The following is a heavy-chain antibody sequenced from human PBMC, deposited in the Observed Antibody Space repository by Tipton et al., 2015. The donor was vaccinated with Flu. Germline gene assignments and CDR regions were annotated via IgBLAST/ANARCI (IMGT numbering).Heavy chain of an antibody. CDR3: ATRDAWYVGY. J-gene: IGHJ4*02. CDR2: VDPLDGDT. CDR1: GYTFSDYY. D-gene: IGHD6-13*01. V-gene: IGHV1-69-2*01. Sequence: QLVQSGAEVKKTGATVKISCKISGYTFSDYYMHWVQQAPGKGLEWMGLVDPLDGDTTYAEKFQGRVTITADSSTDTIYMELSSLRSEDTAVYYCATRDAWYVGYWGQGTLVTVPT.